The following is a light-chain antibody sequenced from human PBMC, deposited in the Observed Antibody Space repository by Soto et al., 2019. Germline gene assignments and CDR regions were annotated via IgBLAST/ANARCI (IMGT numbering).Light chain of an antibody. Sequence: DLQMTQSPSSLSASVGDRVNITCRASQTISFYLNWYQQNPGRAPKLLVNAASSLQSGVPSRFSGSGSGTDFTLTISSLQPEDFTTYYCQHSYSAPRTFGQGTKVEMK. J-gene: IGKJ1*01. CDR1: QTISFY. CDR2: AAS. V-gene: IGKV1-39*01. CDR3: QHSYSAPRT.